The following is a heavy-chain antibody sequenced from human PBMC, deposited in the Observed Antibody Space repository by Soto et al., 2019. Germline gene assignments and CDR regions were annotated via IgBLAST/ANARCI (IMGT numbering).Heavy chain of an antibody. CDR1: GFTFTRYS. J-gene: IGHJ4*02. CDR2: ISSTTNYI. CDR3: ARESEDLTSNFDY. V-gene: IGHV3-21*06. Sequence: LRLSCVASGFTFTRYSMNWVRQAPGKGLEWVSSISSTTNYIYYGDSMKGRFTISRDNAKNSLYLEMNSLRAEDTAVYYCARESEDLTSNFDYWGQGTLVTVS.